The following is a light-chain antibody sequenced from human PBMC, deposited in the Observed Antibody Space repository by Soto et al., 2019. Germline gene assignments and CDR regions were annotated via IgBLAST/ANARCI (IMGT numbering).Light chain of an antibody. CDR1: SSDIGTYNL. Sequence: SALTQPASVSGSPGQSITISCTGTSSDIGTYNLVSWYQHYPGKAPKLMIYEGIKRPSGVSNRFSGSKSGNTAFLTISGLQAEDEADYYCSSYTSSSTLFGTGTKGTVL. J-gene: IGLJ1*01. CDR3: SSYTSSSTL. V-gene: IGLV2-14*02. CDR2: EGI.